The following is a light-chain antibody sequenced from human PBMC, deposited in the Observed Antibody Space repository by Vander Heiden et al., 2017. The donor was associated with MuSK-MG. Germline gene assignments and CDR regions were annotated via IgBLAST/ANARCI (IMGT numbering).Light chain of an antibody. Sequence: QSALTQPPSVSRSPGQSVTISCTGTSSDVGSDNRVSWYQQPPGTAPKLMIYEVSNRPSGVPDRFSGSKSGNTASLTISGLQAEDEADYYCSSYTSSSTFVVFGGGTKLTVL. CDR2: EVS. V-gene: IGLV2-18*02. CDR3: SSYTSSSTFVV. CDR1: SSDVGSDNR. J-gene: IGLJ2*01.